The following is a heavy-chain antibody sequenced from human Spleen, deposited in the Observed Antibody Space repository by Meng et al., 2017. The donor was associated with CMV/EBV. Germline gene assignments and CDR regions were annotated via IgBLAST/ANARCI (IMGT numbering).Heavy chain of an antibody. CDR1: GDTFSNYA. Sequence: SVKVSCKASGDTFSNYAITWVRQAPGQGLEWVGGTIPVLGMGNYAQKLQGRVTITADKSMSIAYMQLSSLKSDDTAVYYCARGSTPDFGVLTVWGQGTLVTVSS. J-gene: IGHJ4*02. CDR2: TIPVLGMG. V-gene: IGHV1-69*10. CDR3: ARGSTPDFGVLTV. D-gene: IGHD3-3*01.